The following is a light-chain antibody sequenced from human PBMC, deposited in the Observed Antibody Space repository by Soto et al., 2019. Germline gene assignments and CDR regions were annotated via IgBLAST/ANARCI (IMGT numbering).Light chain of an antibody. V-gene: IGLV2-23*01. CDR3: CSCVSGSPFDWL. J-gene: IGLJ3*02. Sequence: QSALTQPASVSGSPGQSITISCTGTGSALVNYNLVSWYRQHPGQAPRPVIYESTKRPSGVSDRFSGSKSGSTASLTISGLQAEDEADYYCCSCVSGSPFDWLFGGGTKLTVL. CDR1: GSALVNYNL. CDR2: EST.